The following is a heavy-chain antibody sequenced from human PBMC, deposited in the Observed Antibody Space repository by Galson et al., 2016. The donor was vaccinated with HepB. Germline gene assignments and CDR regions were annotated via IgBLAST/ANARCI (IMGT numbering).Heavy chain of an antibody. V-gene: IGHV3-7*01. J-gene: IGHJ4*02. D-gene: IGHD2-15*01. CDR3: ARLYDNGWYGVDY. CDR1: GFRFSNFW. Sequence: SLRLSCAASGFRFSNFWMSWVRRAPGKGLEWLANVKQDGSGTYYVDSVKGRFTISRDNAKNSLYLQMNNLGVEDTAVYYCARLYDNGWYGVDYWGQGNLVTVSS. CDR2: VKQDGSGT.